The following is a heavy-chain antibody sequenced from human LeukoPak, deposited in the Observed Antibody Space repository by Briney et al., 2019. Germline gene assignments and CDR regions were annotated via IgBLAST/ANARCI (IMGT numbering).Heavy chain of an antibody. CDR3: ASGYSYGQELGY. CDR2: IIPIFGTA. D-gene: IGHD5-18*01. CDR1: GGTFSSYA. Sequence: SVKVSCKASGGTFSSYAISWVRQAPGQGLEWMGRIIPIFGTANYAQKFQGRVTITTDESTSTAYMELSSLRSEDTAVYYCASGYSYGQELGYWGQGTLVTASS. V-gene: IGHV1-69*05. J-gene: IGHJ4*02.